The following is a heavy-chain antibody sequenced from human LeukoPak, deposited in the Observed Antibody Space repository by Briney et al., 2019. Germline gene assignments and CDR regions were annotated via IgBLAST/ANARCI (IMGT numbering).Heavy chain of an antibody. CDR1: GGSISSYY. Sequence: SETLSLTCTVSGGSISSYYWSWIRQPPGKGLEWIGYIYYSGSTNYNPSLKSRVTISVDTSKNQFSLKLSSVTAADTAVYCCARAVSIAAAIDYWGQGTLVTVSS. V-gene: IGHV4-59*01. CDR2: IYYSGST. CDR3: ARAVSIAAAIDY. J-gene: IGHJ4*02. D-gene: IGHD6-13*01.